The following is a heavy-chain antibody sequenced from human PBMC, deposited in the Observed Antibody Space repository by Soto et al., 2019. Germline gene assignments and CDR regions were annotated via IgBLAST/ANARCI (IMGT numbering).Heavy chain of an antibody. J-gene: IGHJ4*02. CDR3: ASGGYDFWSGYYTGYFDY. V-gene: IGHV4-59*01. CDR2: IYYSGST. D-gene: IGHD3-3*01. Sequence: PSETLSLTCTVSGGSISSYYWSWIRQPPGKGLEWIGYIYYSGSTNYNPSLKSRVTISVDTSKNQFSLKLSSVTAADTAVYYCASGGYDFWSGYYTGYFDYWGQGTLVTVSS. CDR1: GGSISSYY.